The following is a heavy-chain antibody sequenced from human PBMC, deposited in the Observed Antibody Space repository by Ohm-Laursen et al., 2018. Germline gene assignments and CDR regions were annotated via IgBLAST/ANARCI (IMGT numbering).Heavy chain of an antibody. CDR1: GFTFSSYA. CDR2: ISGSGGST. D-gene: IGHD2-21*01. Sequence: GSLRLSCSASGFTFSSYAMSWVRQAPGKGLEWVSAISGSGGSTYYADSVKGRFTISRDNSKNTLYLQMNSLRAEDTAVYYCAKAFRLLDDAFDIWGQGTMVTVSS. J-gene: IGHJ3*02. CDR3: AKAFRLLDDAFDI. V-gene: IGHV3-23*01.